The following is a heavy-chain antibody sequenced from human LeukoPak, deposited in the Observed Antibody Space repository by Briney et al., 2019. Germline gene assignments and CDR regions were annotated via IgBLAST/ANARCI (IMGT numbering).Heavy chain of an antibody. D-gene: IGHD2-21*02. CDR1: GFTFSSYA. V-gene: IGHV3-30-3*01. CDR2: ISYDGSNK. J-gene: IGHJ3*02. CDR3: ARGGYCGGDCPDAFDI. Sequence: SGGSLRLSCAASGFTFSSYAMHWVRQAPGKGLEWVAVISYDGSNKYYADSVKGRFTISRDNAKNSLYLQMNSLRAEDTAVYYCARGGYCGGDCPDAFDIWGQGTMVTVSS.